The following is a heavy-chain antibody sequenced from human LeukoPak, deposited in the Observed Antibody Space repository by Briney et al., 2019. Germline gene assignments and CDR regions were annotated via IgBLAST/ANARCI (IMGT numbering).Heavy chain of an antibody. D-gene: IGHD6-13*01. CDR2: IIPIFGTA. V-gene: IGHV1-69*13. Sequence: ASVKVSCKVSGYTLTELSMHWVRQAPGQGLEWMGGIIPIFGTANYAQKFQGRVTITADESTSTAYMELSSLRSEDTAVYYCARASWGSSQDVHYYYYMDVWGKGTTVTISS. J-gene: IGHJ6*03. CDR3: ARASWGSSQDVHYYYYMDV. CDR1: GYTLTELS.